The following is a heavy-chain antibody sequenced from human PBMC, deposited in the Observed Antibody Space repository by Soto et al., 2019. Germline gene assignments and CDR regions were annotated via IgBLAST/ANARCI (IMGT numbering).Heavy chain of an antibody. V-gene: IGHV4-4*07. D-gene: IGHD2-2*01. J-gene: IGHJ4*02. CDR2: IYTSGST. CDR1: GGSISSYY. CDR3: ARGREDIVVVPAATRNWYFDY. Sequence: SEPLALTCTVSGGSISSYYWSWIRQPAGKGLEWIGRIYTSGSTNYNPSLKSRVTMSVDTSKNQFSLKLSSVTAADTAVYYCARGREDIVVVPAATRNWYFDYWGQGTLVTVS.